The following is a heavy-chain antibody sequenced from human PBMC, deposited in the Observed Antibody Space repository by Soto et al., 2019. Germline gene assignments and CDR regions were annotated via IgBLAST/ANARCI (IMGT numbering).Heavy chain of an antibody. CDR1: GGSFSGYY. D-gene: IGHD3-3*01. V-gene: IGHV4-34*01. CDR3: ARGFPFFFDS. CDR2: INHSGST. Sequence: SETLSLTCAVYGGSFSGYYWSWIRQPPGKGLEWIGEINHSGSTNYNPSLKSRVTISVDTSKNQFSLKLSSVTAADTAVYYCARGFPFFFDSWGQGTLVTVSS. J-gene: IGHJ5*01.